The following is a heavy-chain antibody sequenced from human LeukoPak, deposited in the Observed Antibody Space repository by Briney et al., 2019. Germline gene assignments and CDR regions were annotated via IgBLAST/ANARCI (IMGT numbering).Heavy chain of an antibody. D-gene: IGHD2-15*01. V-gene: IGHV3-9*01. CDR2: ISWNSGSI. CDR1: GFTFDDYA. J-gene: IGHJ3*01. CDR3: AKANVKYCSGGSCFDAFDV. Sequence: GGSLRLSCAASGFTFDDYAMHWVRQAPGKGLEWVSGISWNSGSIGYADSVKGRFTISRDNAKNSLYLQMNSLRAEDTAVYYCAKANVKYCSGGSCFDAFDVWGQGTMVTVSS.